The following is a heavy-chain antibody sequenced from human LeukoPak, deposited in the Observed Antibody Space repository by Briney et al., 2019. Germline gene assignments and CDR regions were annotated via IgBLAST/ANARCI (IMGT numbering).Heavy chain of an antibody. CDR1: GFTFSSYG. CDR3: AKDQPHYYDSSGYYAFH. Sequence: GGSLRLSCAASGFTFSSYGMSWVRQAPGKGLEWVSAISGSGGSTNYADSVKGRFTISRDNSKNTLYLQMNSLRAEDTAVYYCAKDQPHYYDSSGYYAFHWGQGTLVIVSS. J-gene: IGHJ4*02. V-gene: IGHV3-23*01. CDR2: ISGSGGST. D-gene: IGHD3-22*01.